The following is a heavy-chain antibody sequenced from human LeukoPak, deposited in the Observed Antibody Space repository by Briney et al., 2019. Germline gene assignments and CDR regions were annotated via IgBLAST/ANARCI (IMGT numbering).Heavy chain of an antibody. V-gene: IGHV3-66*01. D-gene: IGHD3-16*01. CDR2: IYGSSRT. CDR1: GFIVSSNY. CDR3: AKDLGDWSASQIDY. J-gene: IGHJ4*02. Sequence: GGSLRLSCAGSGFIVSSNYMSWVRQAAGKGLEWVSVIYGSSRTYYADSVKGRFTISRDNSKGTLYLQMNTLRAEDTAIYYCAKDLGDWSASQIDYWGQGTLVTVSS.